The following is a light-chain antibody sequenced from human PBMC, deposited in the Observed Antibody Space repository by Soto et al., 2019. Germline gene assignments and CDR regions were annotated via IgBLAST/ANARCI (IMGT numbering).Light chain of an antibody. J-gene: IGKJ3*01. V-gene: IGKV3-20*01. Sequence: EIVLTQSPGTLSLSPGERATLSCRASQSVSSSYLAWYQQKPGQAPRLLIYGASRRATGIPYRFSGSGSGTDFTLTISRLGPEDFAVYYCQQYGSSLFTFGPGTKVDI. CDR3: QQYGSSLFT. CDR2: GAS. CDR1: QSVSSSY.